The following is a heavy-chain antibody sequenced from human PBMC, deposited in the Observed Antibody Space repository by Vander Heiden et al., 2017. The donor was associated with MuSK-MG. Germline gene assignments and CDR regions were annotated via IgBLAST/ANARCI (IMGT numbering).Heavy chain of an antibody. CDR3: AGGYGELIGIVSDGWFDP. J-gene: IGHJ5*02. V-gene: IGHV4-4*02. CDR1: GGYISSSNW. Sequence: QVQLQESGPGLVKPSGTLSLTCAVSGGYISSSNWWSWVRQPPGKGLEWIGESYHSGSTNYNPSLKSRVTISVDKSKNQFSLKLSSVTAADTAVYYCAGGYGELIGIVSDGWFDPWGQGTLVTVSS. CDR2: SYHSGST. D-gene: IGHD3-10*01.